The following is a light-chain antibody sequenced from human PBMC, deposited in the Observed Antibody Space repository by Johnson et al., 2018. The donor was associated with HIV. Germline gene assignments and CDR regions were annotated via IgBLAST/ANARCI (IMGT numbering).Light chain of an antibody. Sequence: HSVLTQPPSVSAAPGQKVTISCSGSSSNIGNNYVSWYQQLPGTAPKVLIYGNNKRPSGIPDRFSGSKSGTSATLGITGLQTGDEADYYCGTWDSSLSAYVFGTGTKVTVL. CDR2: GNN. CDR3: GTWDSSLSAYV. V-gene: IGLV1-51*01. J-gene: IGLJ1*01. CDR1: SSNIGNNY.